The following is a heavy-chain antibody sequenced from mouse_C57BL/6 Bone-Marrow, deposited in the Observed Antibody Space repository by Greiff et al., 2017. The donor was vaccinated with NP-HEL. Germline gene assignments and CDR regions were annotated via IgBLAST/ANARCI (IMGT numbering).Heavy chain of an antibody. V-gene: IGHV1-66*01. CDR2: IYPGSGNT. CDR1: GYSFTSYY. Sequence: VQLQQSGPELVKPGASVKISCKASGYSFTSYYIHWVKQRPGQGLEWIGWIYPGSGNTKYNEKFKGKATLTADTSSSTAYMQLSSLTSEDSAVYYCARDYYGSSPAYWGQGTLVTVSA. J-gene: IGHJ3*01. CDR3: ARDYYGSSPAY. D-gene: IGHD1-1*01.